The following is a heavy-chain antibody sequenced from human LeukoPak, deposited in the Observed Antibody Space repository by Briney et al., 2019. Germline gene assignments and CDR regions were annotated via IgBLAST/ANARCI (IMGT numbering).Heavy chain of an antibody. D-gene: IGHD5-24*01. CDR1: GGSISSYY. Sequence: PSETLSLTRTVSGGSISSYYWSWIRQPPGKGLEWIGYIYYSGSTNYNPSLKSRVTISVDTSKNQFSLKLSSVTAADTAVYYCASGWLQSHFDYWGQGTLVTVSS. CDR3: ASGWLQSHFDY. CDR2: IYYSGST. V-gene: IGHV4-59*01. J-gene: IGHJ4*02.